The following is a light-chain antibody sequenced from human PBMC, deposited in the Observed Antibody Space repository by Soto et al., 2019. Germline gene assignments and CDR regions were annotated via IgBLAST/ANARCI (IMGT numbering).Light chain of an antibody. J-gene: IGKJ1*01. CDR3: QQRSNWPVT. Sequence: ESVLTQSPATLSLSPGERATLSCRASQSVSSYLAWYQQKPGQAPRLLIYDASTRATGISARFSGSGSGTDFTLTISSLEPEDFAVYYCQQRSNWPVTFGQGTKV. CDR1: QSVSSY. CDR2: DAS. V-gene: IGKV3-11*01.